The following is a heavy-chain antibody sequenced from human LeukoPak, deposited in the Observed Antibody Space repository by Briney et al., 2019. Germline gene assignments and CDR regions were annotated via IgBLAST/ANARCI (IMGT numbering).Heavy chain of an antibody. J-gene: IGHJ4*02. D-gene: IGHD6-19*01. Sequence: PSETLSLTCAVYGGSFSGYYWSWIRQPPGKGLEWIGEINHSGSTNYNPSLKSRVTISVDTSKNQSSLKLSSVTAADTAVYYCARDGNSSGWYYYWGQGTLVTVSS. V-gene: IGHV4-34*01. CDR1: GGSFSGYY. CDR3: ARDGNSSGWYYY. CDR2: INHSGST.